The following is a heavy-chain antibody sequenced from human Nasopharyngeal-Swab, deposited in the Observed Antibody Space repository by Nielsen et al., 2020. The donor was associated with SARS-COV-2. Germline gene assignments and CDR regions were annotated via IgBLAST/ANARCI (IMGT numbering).Heavy chain of an antibody. V-gene: IGHV2-70*01. CDR1: GFSLNTSEMS. J-gene: IGHJ6*02. Sequence: SGPTLVKPTHTLTLTCTVSGFSLNTSEMSVSWIRQPPGKALDWLALLDWDDDKYYSTSLKTRLTISKDTSKNQVVLTMTNMDPVDTATYYCARAYYDILTGYYYGMDVWGQGTTVTVSS. CDR3: ARAYYDILTGYYYGMDV. CDR2: LDWDDDK. D-gene: IGHD3-9*01.